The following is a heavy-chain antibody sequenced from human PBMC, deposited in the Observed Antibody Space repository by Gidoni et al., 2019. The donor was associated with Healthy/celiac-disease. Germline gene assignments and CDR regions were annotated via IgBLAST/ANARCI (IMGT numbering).Heavy chain of an antibody. V-gene: IGHV3-43*01. D-gene: IGHD2-21*02. CDR1: GFTFDDYT. J-gene: IGHJ6*02. CDR3: AKGYCGGDCYYYYYYGMDV. Sequence: EVQLVESGGVVVQPGGSLRLSCAASGFTFDDYTMHWVRQAPGKGLEVVSLISWDGGSTYYADSVKGRFTISRDNSKNSLYLQMNSLRTEDTALYYCAKGYCGGDCYYYYYYGMDVWGQGTTVTVSS. CDR2: ISWDGGST.